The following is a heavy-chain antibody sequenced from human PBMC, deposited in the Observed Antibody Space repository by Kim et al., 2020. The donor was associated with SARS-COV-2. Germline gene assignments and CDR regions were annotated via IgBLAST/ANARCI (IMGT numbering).Heavy chain of an antibody. D-gene: IGHD3-10*01. J-gene: IGHJ4*02. CDR3: ARAMGTSGVIIVTKNYFDY. Sequence: WMGGMKRHSDKTGYAQRLQCRVIMPRNVSISTAYMELSSLRSEDTAVYYCARAMGTSGVIIVTKNYFDYWGQGTLVTVSS. V-gene: IGHV1-8*01. CDR2: MKRHSDKT.